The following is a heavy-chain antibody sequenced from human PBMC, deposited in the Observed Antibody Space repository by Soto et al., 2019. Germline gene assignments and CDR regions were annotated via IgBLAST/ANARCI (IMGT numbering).Heavy chain of an antibody. CDR1: GFTFSSYA. CDR2: ISGSGGST. CDR3: AKDRDGYHGRDY. J-gene: IGHJ4*02. Sequence: EEQLLESGGGLVHPGGSLRLSCAASGFTFSSYAMSWVRQAPGKGLEWVSTISGSGGSTYYADSVKGRFTISRDNSKSTLYLQLNSLRAEDTAVYYCAKDRDGYHGRDYWGQGTLVTVSS. D-gene: IGHD5-12*01. V-gene: IGHV3-23*01.